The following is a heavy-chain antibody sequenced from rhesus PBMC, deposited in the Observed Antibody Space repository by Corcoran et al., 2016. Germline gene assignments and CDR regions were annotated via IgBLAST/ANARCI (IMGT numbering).Heavy chain of an antibody. CDR1: GGAISDSYY. V-gene: IGHV4-106*01. Sequence: QVQLQESGPGLVKPSETLSLTCAVSGGAISDSYYWSWIRQPPGKGLEWIGYIYGSGGSTYCNPSLNIRVTISTDTSRTQFSLKLGSVAAADTAVYYCARARGGNDLVYWGQGVLVTVSS. CDR2: IYGSGGST. D-gene: IGHD1-14*01. CDR3: ARARGGNDLVY. J-gene: IGHJ4*01.